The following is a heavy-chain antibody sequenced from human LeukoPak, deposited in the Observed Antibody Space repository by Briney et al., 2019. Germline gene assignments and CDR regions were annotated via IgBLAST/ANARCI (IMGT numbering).Heavy chain of an antibody. CDR3: ARARGNYVYYPFDY. Sequence: PGGSLRLSCVVSGTPFSDYYMNWIRQAPGKGLEWISYISSSSSYTDYADSVKGRFTISRDNAQNALFLQMDSLRVEDTAVYYCARARGNYVYYPFDYWGQGALVTVSS. V-gene: IGHV3-11*05. CDR2: ISSSSSYT. CDR1: GTPFSDYY. J-gene: IGHJ4*02. D-gene: IGHD4-17*01.